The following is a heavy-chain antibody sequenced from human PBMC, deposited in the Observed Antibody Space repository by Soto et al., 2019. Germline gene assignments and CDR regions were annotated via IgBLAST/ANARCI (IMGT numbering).Heavy chain of an antibody. CDR1: GFTLSSYS. V-gene: IGHV3-48*01. CDR2: ANTGSTAI. J-gene: IGHJ5*02. D-gene: IGHD3-16*01. CDR3: AREAHRGGFDL. Sequence: PGGSLRLSCAASGFTLSSYSMTWVRQSPRRGLEWIAYANTGSTAIYYADSVKGRFTISRDNAQNSLYLQMDSLRAEDTAMFYCAREAHRGGFDLWGQGTLVTVSS.